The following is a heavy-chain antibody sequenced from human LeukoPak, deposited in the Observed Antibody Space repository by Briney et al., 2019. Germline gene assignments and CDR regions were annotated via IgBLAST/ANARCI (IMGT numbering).Heavy chain of an antibody. CDR3: AGGKTMVIGAFDI. D-gene: IGHD3-10*01. CDR1: GGSISSYY. J-gene: IGHJ3*02. CDR2: IYTSGSP. V-gene: IGHV4-4*07. Sequence: SETLSLTCTVSGGSISSYYWRWSRQPAGKGLEWSVRIYTSGSPNYNPSLKSRVTLSIDPSKNQFSLKLTSVTAADTAVYYCAGGKTMVIGAFDIWGQGTMVTVSS.